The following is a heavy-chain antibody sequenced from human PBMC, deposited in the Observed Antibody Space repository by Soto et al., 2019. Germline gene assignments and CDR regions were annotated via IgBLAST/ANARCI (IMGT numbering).Heavy chain of an antibody. CDR3: ARVQSGKKYGFLSFYY. D-gene: IGHD2-2*01. J-gene: IGHJ4*02. CDR2: INCGGST. CDR1: VESFSGYS. Sequence: QVQSQQWGAGLLKPSETLSLTCGVFVESFSGYSWSRIRQPPGKGLEWIDKINCGGSTNYNPSIRNRVTISRETTKNQFPLRLNSVSAADTAVPAWARVQSGKKYGFLSFYYWGQGTLVTVSS. V-gene: IGHV4-34*02.